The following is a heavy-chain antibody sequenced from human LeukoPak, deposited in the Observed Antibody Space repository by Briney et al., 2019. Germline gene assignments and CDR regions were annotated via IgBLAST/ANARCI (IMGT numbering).Heavy chain of an antibody. Sequence: SETLSLTCTVSGGSISSYYWSWIRQPPGKGLEWIGYIYYSGSTSYKPSLKSRVTISVDTSKNQFSLKLRSVTAADTAVYYCAQEPVTTGGYWGQGTLVTVSS. CDR1: GGSISSYY. CDR3: AQEPVTTGGY. J-gene: IGHJ4*02. D-gene: IGHD4-17*01. V-gene: IGHV4-59*01. CDR2: IYYSGST.